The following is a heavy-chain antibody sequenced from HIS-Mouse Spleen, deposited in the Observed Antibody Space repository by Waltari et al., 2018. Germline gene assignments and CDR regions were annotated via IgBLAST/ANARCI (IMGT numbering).Heavy chain of an antibody. J-gene: IGHJ3*02. CDR3: AKASLLTDDAFDI. V-gene: IGHV3-23*01. CDR2: ISGSGGST. Sequence: EVQLLESGGGLVQPGGSLRLSCAASGFPFGSYAMSWVRGAPGKGLEWVSAISGSGGSTYYADSVKGRFTISRDNSKNTLYLQMNCLRAEDTAVYYCAKASLLTDDAFDIWGQGTMVTVSS. D-gene: IGHD3-10*01. CDR1: GFPFGSYA.